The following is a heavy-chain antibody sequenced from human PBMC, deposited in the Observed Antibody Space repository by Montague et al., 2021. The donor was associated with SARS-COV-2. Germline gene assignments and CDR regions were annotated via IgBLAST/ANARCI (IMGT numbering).Heavy chain of an antibody. CDR2: TYYRSRWFD. CDR3: ARGDGLGPCTGYAFDI. V-gene: IGHV6-1*01. J-gene: IGHJ3*02. Sequence: CAISGDSVSGDSVSWNWIRQSPSRGLEWLCRTYYRSRWFDHYEVSMKGRISIKADTSKNQFSLQLDSVTPEDTAVYYCARGDGLGPCTGYAFDIWGQGTLVTVSS. CDR1: GDSVSGDSVS. D-gene: IGHD5-24*01.